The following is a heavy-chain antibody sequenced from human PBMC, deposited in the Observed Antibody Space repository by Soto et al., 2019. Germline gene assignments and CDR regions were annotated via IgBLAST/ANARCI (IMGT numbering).Heavy chain of an antibody. CDR1: GFTFSSYG. V-gene: IGHV3-30*18. J-gene: IGHJ4*02. Sequence: GGSLRLSCAASGFTFSSYGMHWVSQAPGKGLEWVAVISYDGSNKYYADSVKGRFTISRDNSKNTLYLQMNSLRAEDTAVYYCAKDLDGYNGFDYWGQGTLVTVSS. D-gene: IGHD5-12*01. CDR2: ISYDGSNK. CDR3: AKDLDGYNGFDY.